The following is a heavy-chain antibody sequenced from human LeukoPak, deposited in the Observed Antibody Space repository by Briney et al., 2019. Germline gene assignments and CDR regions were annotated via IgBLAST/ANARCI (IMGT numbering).Heavy chain of an antibody. D-gene: IGHD3-3*01. V-gene: IGHV3-64*01. J-gene: IGHJ2*01. CDR1: GFTFSSYA. CDR3: ARDPEGSYYDFWSGYYNHWYFDL. Sequence: PGGSLRLSCAASGFTFSSYAMHWVRQAPGKGREYVSAISSKGGSTYYANSVKVRFTISRDNFKNTLYLQLGSLRAEDMAVYYCARDPEGSYYDFWSGYYNHWYFDLWGRGTLVTVSS. CDR2: ISSKGGST.